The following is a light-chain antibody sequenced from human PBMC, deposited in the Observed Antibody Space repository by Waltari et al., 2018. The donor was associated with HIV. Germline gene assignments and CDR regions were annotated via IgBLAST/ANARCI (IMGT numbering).Light chain of an antibody. CDR1: NSNIGAAYD. J-gene: IGLJ2*01. Sequence: QSVLTQPPSVSGAPGPRVTISCTGSNSNIGAAYDVHSFQQLPGTAPKLVNYGNNNRPSGVPDRFSGSKSGTSASLAISGLQAEDEADYYCQSYDSSLSGSVFGGGTKLTVL. CDR2: GNN. CDR3: QSYDSSLSGSV. V-gene: IGLV1-40*01.